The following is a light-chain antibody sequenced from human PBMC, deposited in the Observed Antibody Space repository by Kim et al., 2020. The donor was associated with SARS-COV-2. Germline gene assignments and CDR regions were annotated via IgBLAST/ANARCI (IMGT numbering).Light chain of an antibody. Sequence: ATLSLSPGDRATLSCRASQSVSSYLGWYQKKPGQAPRLLIYDASNRATGIPARFSGSGSGTDFTLTISSLEPEDFAVYYCQQRITFGGGTKVDIK. CDR1: QSVSSY. J-gene: IGKJ4*01. V-gene: IGKV3-11*01. CDR3: QQRIT. CDR2: DAS.